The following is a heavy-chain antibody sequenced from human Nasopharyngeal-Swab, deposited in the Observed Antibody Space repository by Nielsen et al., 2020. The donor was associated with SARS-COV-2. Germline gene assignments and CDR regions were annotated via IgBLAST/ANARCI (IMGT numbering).Heavy chain of an antibody. V-gene: IGHV4-34*01. CDR2: INHSGRT. J-gene: IGHJ3*02. D-gene: IGHD3-16*01. CDR3: ARNPFEFDAFDI. CDR1: GGSFSGYY. Sequence: ESLKISCAVYGGSFSGYYWSWIRQPPGKGLEWIGEINHSGRTNYNPSLKSRVTISVDTSKNQFSLKLSSVTAADTAVYYCARNPFEFDAFDIWGQGTMVTVSS.